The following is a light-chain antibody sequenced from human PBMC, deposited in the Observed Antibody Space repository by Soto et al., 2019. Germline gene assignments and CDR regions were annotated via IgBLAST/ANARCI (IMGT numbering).Light chain of an antibody. J-gene: IGKJ1*01. V-gene: IGKV3-15*01. CDR1: QSVSSSY. Sequence: ETVLTQSPGTLSLSPGERATLSCRASQSVSSSYLAWYQQKPGQAPRLLIYGPSTRATGIPARFSGSGSGTEFTLTISSLQSEDFALYYCQQYNNWPRTFGQGTKVDIK. CDR3: QQYNNWPRT. CDR2: GPS.